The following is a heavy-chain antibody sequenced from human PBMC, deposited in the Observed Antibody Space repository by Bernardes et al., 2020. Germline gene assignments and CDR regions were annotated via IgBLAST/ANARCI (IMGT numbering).Heavy chain of an antibody. CDR2: IHYSGST. Sequence: SETLSLTCSVSGVSINKHWSWIRQPPGKGLEWIASIHYSGSTNYNPSFKSRVTISLDTSKNQFSLKFNSVTAADTAIYYCAGDINNTWFYYWGRGSLVTVSS. V-gene: IGHV4-59*01. D-gene: IGHD1-1*01. CDR1: GVSINKH. J-gene: IGHJ4*02. CDR3: AGDINNTWFYY.